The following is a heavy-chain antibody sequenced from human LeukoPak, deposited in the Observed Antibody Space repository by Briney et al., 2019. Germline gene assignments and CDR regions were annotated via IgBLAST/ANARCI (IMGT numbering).Heavy chain of an antibody. D-gene: IGHD2-2*02. CDR2: ISRSGGTI. V-gene: IGHV3-48*03. CDR3: AGYKPFWYFDY. J-gene: IGHJ4*02. CDR1: GFTFSTYE. Sequence: GGSLRLSCAASGFTFSTYEMNWVRQAPGKGLEWVAYISRSGGTIYYADSVKGRFIISRDNAKNSLYLQMNSLRAEDTAVYYCAGYKPFWYFDYWGQGTPVTVSS.